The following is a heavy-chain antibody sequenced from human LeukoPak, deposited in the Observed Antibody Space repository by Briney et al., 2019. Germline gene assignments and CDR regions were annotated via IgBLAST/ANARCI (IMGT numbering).Heavy chain of an antibody. CDR3: ARRVGWLSNNWFDP. CDR2: IIPILGIA. Sequence: SVKVSCKASGGTFSSYAISWVRQAPGQGLEWMGRIIPILGIANYAQKFQGRVTITADKSTSTAYTELSSLRSEDTAVYYCARRVGWLSNNWFDPWGQGTLVTVSS. D-gene: IGHD3-9*01. CDR1: GGTFSSYA. V-gene: IGHV1-69*04. J-gene: IGHJ5*02.